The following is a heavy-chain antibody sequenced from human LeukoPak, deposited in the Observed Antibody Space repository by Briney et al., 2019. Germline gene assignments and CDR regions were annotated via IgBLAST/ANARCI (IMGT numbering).Heavy chain of an antibody. J-gene: IGHJ4*02. CDR3: ARERTDTSMVY. CDR2: IYTSGST. D-gene: IGHD5-18*01. Sequence: SETLSLTCTVSGGSISSGSYYWTWIRQPAGKGLEWIGRIYTSGSTNHNPSLKSRVTISLDTSKNQFSLKLISVTAADTAVYFCARERTDTSMVYWGQGTLVTVSS. CDR1: GGSISSGSYY. V-gene: IGHV4-61*02.